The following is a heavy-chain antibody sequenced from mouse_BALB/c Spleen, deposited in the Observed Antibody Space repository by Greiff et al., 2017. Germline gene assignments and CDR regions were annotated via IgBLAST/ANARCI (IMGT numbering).Heavy chain of an antibody. V-gene: IGHV6-6*02. Sequence: EVKLVESGGGLVQPGGSMKLSCVASGFTFSNYWMNWVRQSPEKGLEWVAEIRLKSNNYATHYAESVKGRFTISRDDSKSSVYLQMNNLRAEDTGIYYCTRNGYLYYYAMDYWGQGTSVTVSS. D-gene: IGHD1-2*01. CDR1: GFTFSNYW. CDR2: IRLKSNNYAT. CDR3: TRNGYLYYYAMDY. J-gene: IGHJ4*01.